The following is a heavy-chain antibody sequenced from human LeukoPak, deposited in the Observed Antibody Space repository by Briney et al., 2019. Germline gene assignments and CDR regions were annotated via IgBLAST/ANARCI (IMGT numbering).Heavy chain of an antibody. CDR2: ISAYNGNT. D-gene: IGHD2-2*02. CDR1: GYTFTSYG. J-gene: IGHJ5*02. CDR3: ARDGYCSSTSCFTYNWFDP. Sequence: ASVKVPCKASGYTFTSYGISWVRQAPGQGLEWMGWISAYNGNTNYAQKLQGRVTMTTDTSTSTAYMELRSLRSDDTAVYYYARDGYCSSTSCFTYNWFDPWGQGTLVTVSS. V-gene: IGHV1-18*01.